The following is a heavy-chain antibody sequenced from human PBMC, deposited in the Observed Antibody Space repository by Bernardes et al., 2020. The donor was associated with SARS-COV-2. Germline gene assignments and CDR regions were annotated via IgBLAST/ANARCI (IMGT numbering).Heavy chain of an antibody. CDR3: AKTISPHLPPWYGMDA. V-gene: IGHV3-53*01. J-gene: IGHJ6*02. CDR2: IYSGGST. Sequence: GGSLRLSCAASGFTVSSNYMSWVRQAPGKGLEWVSVIYSGGSTYYADSVKGRFTISRDNSKNTLYLQMNSLRAEDTAVYYCAKTISPHLPPWYGMDAWGQGTTVTVSS. CDR1: GFTVSSNY.